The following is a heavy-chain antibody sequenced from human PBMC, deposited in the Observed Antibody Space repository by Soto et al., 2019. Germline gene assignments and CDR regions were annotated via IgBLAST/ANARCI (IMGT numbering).Heavy chain of an antibody. D-gene: IGHD2-15*01. CDR2: IIPIFGTA. Sequence: ASVKVSCKASGGTFSSYAISWVRQAPGQGLEWMGGIIPIFGTANYAQKFQGRVTITADESTSTAYMELSSLRSEDTAVYYCARDFSLPSKLGYCSGGSCYSAFDIWGQGTMVTVSS. J-gene: IGHJ3*02. CDR3: ARDFSLPSKLGYCSGGSCYSAFDI. CDR1: GGTFSSYA. V-gene: IGHV1-69*13.